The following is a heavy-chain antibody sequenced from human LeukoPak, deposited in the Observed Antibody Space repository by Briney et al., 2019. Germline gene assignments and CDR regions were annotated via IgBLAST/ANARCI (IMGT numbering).Heavy chain of an antibody. Sequence: ISSTSTYIYYADSVKGRFTISRDNAKNSLYLQMNSLRAEDTAVYYCARSGGGSFYYYYMDVWGKGTTVTVSS. CDR2: ISSTSTYI. D-gene: IGHD6-13*01. J-gene: IGHJ6*03. V-gene: IGHV3-21*01. CDR3: ARSGGGSFYYYYMDV.